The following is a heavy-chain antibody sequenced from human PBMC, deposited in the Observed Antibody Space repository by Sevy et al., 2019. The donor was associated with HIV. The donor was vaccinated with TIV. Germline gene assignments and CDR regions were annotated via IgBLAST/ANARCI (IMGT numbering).Heavy chain of an antibody. CDR3: AREHSGGSYYFDN. J-gene: IGHJ5*02. Sequence: GGSLRLSCAASGFTFNTYTMNWVRQTPGKGLEWVSSITSSSGYIDYADSVKGRFAISRDNGENSLYLQMDSLRVEDTDVYYCAREHSGGSYYFDNWGQGAQVTVSS. V-gene: IGHV3-21*01. D-gene: IGHD3-22*01. CDR2: ITSSSGYI. CDR1: GFTFNTYT.